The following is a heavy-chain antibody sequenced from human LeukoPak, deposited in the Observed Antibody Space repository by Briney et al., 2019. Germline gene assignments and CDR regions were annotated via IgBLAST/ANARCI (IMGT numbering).Heavy chain of an antibody. J-gene: IGHJ4*02. V-gene: IGHV3-30*02. CDR2: ISGSGSKN. CDR3: VKDLDGSWSLDY. Sequence: GGSLRLSCAASGFSFSTQSMHWARQAPGKGLEWVGFISGSGSKNNYTDSVKGRFTISRDNSKNMLFLQMNSLIPEDTAVYHCVKDLDGSWSLDYWGQGTLVTVSS. CDR1: GFSFSTQS. D-gene: IGHD6-13*01.